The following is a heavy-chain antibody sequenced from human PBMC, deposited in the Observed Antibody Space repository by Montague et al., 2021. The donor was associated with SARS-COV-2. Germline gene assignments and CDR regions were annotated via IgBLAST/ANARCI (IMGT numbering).Heavy chain of an antibody. CDR3: DGSSGEEYYFDY. CDR2: IYYSGST. J-gene: IGHJ4*02. V-gene: IGHV4-39*01. CDR1: GGSISSSSYY. Sequence: SETLSLTCTVSGGSISSSSYYWGWIRQPPGKGLEWIGSIYYSGSTYYNPSLKSRVTISVDTSKNQFSLKLSSVTAADTVVYYCDGSSGEEYYFDYWGQGTLVTVSS. D-gene: IGHD3-22*01.